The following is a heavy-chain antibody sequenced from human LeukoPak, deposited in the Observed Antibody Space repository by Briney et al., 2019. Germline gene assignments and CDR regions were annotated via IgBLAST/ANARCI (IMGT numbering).Heavy chain of an antibody. D-gene: IGHD1-14*01. CDR3: VRDTTSNWFDP. CDR2: IKHDGSEK. V-gene: IGHV3-7*04. CDR1: GFTFSSYE. J-gene: IGHJ5*02. Sequence: GGSLRLSCAASGFTFSSYEMSWVRQAPGKGLEWVANIKHDGSEKYYVDSVKGRFTISRDNAKNSLLLQMNSLRVEDTAVYHCVRDTTSNWFDPWGQGTLVTVSS.